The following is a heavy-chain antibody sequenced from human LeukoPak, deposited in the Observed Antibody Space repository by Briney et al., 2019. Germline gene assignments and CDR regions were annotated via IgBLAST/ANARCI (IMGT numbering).Heavy chain of an antibody. CDR1: GYTFTSYD. CDR2: INPNSGGT. Sequence: ASVKVSCKASGYTFTSYDINWVRQAPGQGLEWMGWINPNSGGTNYAQKFQGRVTMTRDTSISTAYMELSRLRSDDTAVYYCARALSYTVTTVYFDYWGQGTLVTVSS. CDR3: ARALSYTVTTVYFDY. V-gene: IGHV1-2*02. D-gene: IGHD4-11*01. J-gene: IGHJ4*02.